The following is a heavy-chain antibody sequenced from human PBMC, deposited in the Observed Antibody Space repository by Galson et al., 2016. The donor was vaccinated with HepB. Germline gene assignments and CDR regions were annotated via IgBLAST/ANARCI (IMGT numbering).Heavy chain of an antibody. CDR2: ISWNSGSI. D-gene: IGHD6-6*01. V-gene: IGHV3-9*01. J-gene: IGHJ6*02. CDR3: ARSARPYYYYHGMDV. CDR1: GLTFDTYA. Sequence: SLRLSCAASGLTFDTYAMHWVRQAPGKGLEWASGISWNSGSIGYADSVKGRFTISRDNAKNSLYLQMNSLRAEDTALYYCARSARPYYYYHGMDVWGQGTTVTVSS.